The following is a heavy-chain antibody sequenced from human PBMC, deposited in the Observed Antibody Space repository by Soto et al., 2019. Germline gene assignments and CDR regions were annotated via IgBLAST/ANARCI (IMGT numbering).Heavy chain of an antibody. V-gene: IGHV3-21*01. D-gene: IGHD3-10*01. CDR3: LKQSGSGSYYNVGSGGPFDY. CDR1: GFSFSTSS. CDR2: ISGTSDYR. J-gene: IGHJ4*02. Sequence: GGSLRLSCAGSGFSFSTSSMNWVRQAPGRELEWISAISGTSDYRYYADSVKGRFTISRDNAKNSLFLQMNSLRAEDTAVYFCLKQSGSGSYYNVGSGGPFDYWGQGALVTVSS.